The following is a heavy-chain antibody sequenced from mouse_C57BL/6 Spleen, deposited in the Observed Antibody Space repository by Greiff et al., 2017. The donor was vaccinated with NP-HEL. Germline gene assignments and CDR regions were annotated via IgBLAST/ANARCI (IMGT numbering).Heavy chain of an antibody. CDR1: GFTFSSYA. CDR3: AREGVSTTVVPLYYYAMDY. V-gene: IGHV5-4*01. CDR2: ISDGGSYT. D-gene: IGHD1-1*01. Sequence: EVKLVESGGGLVKPGGSLKLSCAASGFTFSSYAMSWVRQTPEKRLEWVATISDGGSYTYYPDNVKGRFTISRDNAKNNLYLQMSHLKAEDTAMYYCAREGVSTTVVPLYYYAMDYWGQGTSVTVSS. J-gene: IGHJ4*01.